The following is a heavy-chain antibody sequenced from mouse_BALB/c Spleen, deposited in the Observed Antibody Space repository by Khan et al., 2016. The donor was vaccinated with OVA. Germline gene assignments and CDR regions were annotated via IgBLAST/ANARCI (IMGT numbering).Heavy chain of an antibody. CDR2: ISTGDTT. J-gene: IGHJ3*01. CDR3: ARDYWFVY. Sequence: DVMLVESGGGLVKPGGSLKVSCAASGFTFSNYAMSWVRQTPGKRLEWVASISTGDTTYYPDSVKGRFTISRDNARNILYLQMSSLRSDDTAMYYCARDYWFVYWGQGTLVTVSA. CDR1: GFTFSNYA. V-gene: IGHV5-6-5*01.